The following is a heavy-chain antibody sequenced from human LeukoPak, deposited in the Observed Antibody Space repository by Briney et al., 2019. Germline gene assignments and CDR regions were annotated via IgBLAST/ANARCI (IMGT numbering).Heavy chain of an antibody. CDR1: GGSISSYY. J-gene: IGHJ3*02. CDR3: AGAVDCSGGSCYLDAFDI. Sequence: SETLYLTCTVSGGSISSYYWSWIRQPPGKGLEWIGYIYYSGSTNYNPSLKSRVTISVDTSKNQFSLKLSSVTAADTAVYYCAGAVDCSGGSCYLDAFDIWGQGTMVTVSS. CDR2: IYYSGST. D-gene: IGHD2-15*01. V-gene: IGHV4-59*01.